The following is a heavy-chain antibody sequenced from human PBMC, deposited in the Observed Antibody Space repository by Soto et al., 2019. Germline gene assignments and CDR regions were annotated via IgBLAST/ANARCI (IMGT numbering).Heavy chain of an antibody. CDR1: GYTFTSYG. CDR3: ARDFEGYCSSTSCYNWFDP. D-gene: IGHD2-2*01. J-gene: IGHJ5*02. CDR2: ISAYNGNT. Sequence: VASVKVSCKASGYTFTSYGISWVRQAPGQGLEWMGWISAYNGNTNYAQKLQGRVTMTTDTSTSTAYMELRSLRSDDTAVYYCARDFEGYCSSTSCYNWFDPWGQGTLVTVSS. V-gene: IGHV1-18*01.